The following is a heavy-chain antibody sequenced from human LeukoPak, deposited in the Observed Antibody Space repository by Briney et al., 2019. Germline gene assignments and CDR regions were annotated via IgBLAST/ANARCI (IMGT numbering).Heavy chain of an antibody. CDR1: GGSFSGYY. J-gene: IGHJ4*02. Sequence: SETLSLTCAVYGGSFSGYYWSWIRQPPVKGLEWIGEINHSGSTNYNPSLKSRVTISVDTSKNQFSLKLSSVTAADTAVYYCARLRNRYYFDYWGQGTLVTVSS. CDR3: ARLRNRYYFDY. V-gene: IGHV4-34*01. D-gene: IGHD3-3*01. CDR2: INHSGST.